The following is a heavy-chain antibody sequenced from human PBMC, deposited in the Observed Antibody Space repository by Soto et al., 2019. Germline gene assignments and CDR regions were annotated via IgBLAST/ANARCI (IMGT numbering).Heavy chain of an antibody. J-gene: IGHJ6*01. D-gene: IGHD1-1*01. V-gene: IGHV3-33*01. CDR2: IWYDGSNK. CDR1: VFTFSIYG. Sequence: PWGSLRLSCASSVFTFSIYGMDGVGQAPGKGLEWAAVIWYDGSNKYYADSVKGRFTISRDNSKNTLYLQMNSLRAEDTAVYYCARVRRGTGYYGMDVWGQGTTVTVSS. CDR3: ARVRRGTGYYGMDV.